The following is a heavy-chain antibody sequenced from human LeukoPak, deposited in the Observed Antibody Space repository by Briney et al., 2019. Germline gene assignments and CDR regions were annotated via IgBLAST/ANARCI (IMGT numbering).Heavy chain of an antibody. J-gene: IGHJ5*02. CDR3: ARDLHYYDSSGYYYPNWFDP. V-gene: IGHV1-69*05. Sequence: ASMKVSCKAYGGTFSSYAISWVRQAPGQGLEWMGRIIPIFGTANYAQKFQGRVTITTAESTSTAYMELSSLRSEDTAVYYCARDLHYYDSSGYYYPNWFDPWGQGALVTVSS. CDR2: IIPIFGTA. D-gene: IGHD3-22*01. CDR1: GGTFSSYA.